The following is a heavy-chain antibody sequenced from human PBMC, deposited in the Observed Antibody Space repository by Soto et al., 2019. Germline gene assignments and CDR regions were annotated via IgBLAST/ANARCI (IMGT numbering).Heavy chain of an antibody. Sequence: QVQLVQSGAEVKKPGASVKVSCKASGYTFITYDINWVRQATGQGLEWGGWVNPDSGTTDYARKFQGRVTMSRNTSISTVYMELSVLRSEDTAVYYCARGNWFDPWGQGTLGTVSS. CDR3: ARGNWFDP. V-gene: IGHV1-8*01. J-gene: IGHJ5*02. CDR1: GYTFITYD. CDR2: VNPDSGTT.